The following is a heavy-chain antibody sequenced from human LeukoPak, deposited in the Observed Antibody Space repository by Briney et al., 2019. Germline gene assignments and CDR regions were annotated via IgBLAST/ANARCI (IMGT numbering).Heavy chain of an antibody. CDR3: ARGGASSGYYGIDP. CDR1: GFTFSSYS. D-gene: IGHD3-22*01. J-gene: IGHJ5*02. Sequence: PGGSLRLSCAASGFTFSSYSMNWVRQAPGKGLEWVAVISYDGSDKYYADSVKGRFTISRDNSKNTLYLQMNSLSAEDTAVYYCARGGASSGYYGIDPWGQGTLVTVSS. V-gene: IGHV3-30*03. CDR2: ISYDGSDK.